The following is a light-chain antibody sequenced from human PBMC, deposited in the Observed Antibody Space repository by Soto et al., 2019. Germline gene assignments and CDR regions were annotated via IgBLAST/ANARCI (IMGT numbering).Light chain of an antibody. Sequence: DIQMTQSPSTLSASVGDRVTITCRASESINSWLAWYQQKPGKAPKLLIQRASSLESGVPSRFSGSGSGTEFTLTISSLQPDDFASYFCQQYNRYPHTFGGGTKVEI. J-gene: IGKJ4*01. CDR1: ESINSW. V-gene: IGKV1-5*03. CDR2: RAS. CDR3: QQYNRYPHT.